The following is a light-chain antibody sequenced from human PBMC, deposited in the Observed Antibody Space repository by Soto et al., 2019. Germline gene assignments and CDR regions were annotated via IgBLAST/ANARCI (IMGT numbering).Light chain of an antibody. CDR2: AAS. Sequence: EIVLTQSPGTLSLSPGERATLSCRASQSVSSSYLAWYQQKPGQAPRLLIYAASSRATGIPDRFSGSGSGTDFTLTIIRLEPEDFAVYYCQQYDNSPLTFGGGTSVEIK. V-gene: IGKV3-20*01. J-gene: IGKJ4*01. CDR1: QSVSSSY. CDR3: QQYDNSPLT.